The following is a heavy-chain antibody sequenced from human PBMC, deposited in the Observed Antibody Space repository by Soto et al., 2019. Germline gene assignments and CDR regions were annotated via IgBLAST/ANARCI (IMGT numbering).Heavy chain of an antibody. V-gene: IGHV4-30-4*01. CDR1: GDSISTVDYF. Sequence: LSLTCSVSGDSISTVDYFWAWIRQPPGQALEYIGYIYKSTTTYYNPSFESRVAISLGTSKSQFSLNVTSVTAADTAVYFCARGRYCLTGRCFPNWFDSWGQGTLVTVSS. D-gene: IGHD2-15*01. CDR2: IYKSTTT. J-gene: IGHJ5*01. CDR3: ARGRYCLTGRCFPNWFDS.